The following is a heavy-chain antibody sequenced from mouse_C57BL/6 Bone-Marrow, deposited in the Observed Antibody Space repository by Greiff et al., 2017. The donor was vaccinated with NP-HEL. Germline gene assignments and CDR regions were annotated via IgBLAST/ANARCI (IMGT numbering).Heavy chain of an antibody. J-gene: IGHJ1*01. V-gene: IGHV14-3*01. CDR1: GFNIKNTY. CDR3: ALMGGHWYFDV. D-gene: IGHD1-1*02. Sequence: VQLQQSVAELVRPGASVKLSCTASGFNIKNTYMRWVKQRPEQGLEWIGRIDPANGNTKYAPKFQGKATITADTSSNTAYLQLSSLTSEDTAIYYCALMGGHWYFDVWGSGTTVTVSS. CDR2: IDPANGNT.